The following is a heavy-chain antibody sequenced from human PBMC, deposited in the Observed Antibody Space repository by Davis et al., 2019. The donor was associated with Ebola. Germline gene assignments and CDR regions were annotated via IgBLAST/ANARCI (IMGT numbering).Heavy chain of an antibody. V-gene: IGHV3-48*01. CDR3: AREFFDFWNVYPADYYYYYIDV. Sequence: GESLKISCAASGFTFSSYNMNWVRQAPGKGLEWVSYISSSSSTIYYADSVKGRFTISRDNAKNSLYLQMNSLKTEDTAVYYCAREFFDFWNVYPADYYYYYIDVWGKGTTVTVS. CDR2: ISSSSSTI. D-gene: IGHD3-3*01. CDR1: GFTFSSYN. J-gene: IGHJ6*03.